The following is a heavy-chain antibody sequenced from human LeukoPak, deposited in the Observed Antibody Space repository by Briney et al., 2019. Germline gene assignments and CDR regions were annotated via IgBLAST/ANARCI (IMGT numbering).Heavy chain of an antibody. D-gene: IGHD5-18*01. CDR3: ARTRGTGIQLWSD. V-gene: IGHV4-39*07. J-gene: IGHJ4*02. Sequence: SETLSLTCTVSGGSISSSSYYWGWIRQPPGKGLEWIGEINHSGSTDYNPSLKSRVTISVDTSKNQFSLKLSSVTAADTAVYYCARTRGTGIQLWSDWGQGTLVTVSS. CDR2: INHSGST. CDR1: GGSISSSSYY.